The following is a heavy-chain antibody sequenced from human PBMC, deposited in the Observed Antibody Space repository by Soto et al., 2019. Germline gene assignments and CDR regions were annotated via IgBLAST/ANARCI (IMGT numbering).Heavy chain of an antibody. D-gene: IGHD6-13*01. V-gene: IGHV3-33*01. Sequence: GGSLRLSCAASGFTFSSYGMHWVRQAPGKGLEWVAVIWYDGSNKYYADSVKGRFTISRDNSKNTLYLQMNSLRAEDTAVYYCARDGIIAAAGGYYFDYWGQGTLVTVSS. CDR1: GFTFSSYG. J-gene: IGHJ4*02. CDR3: ARDGIIAAAGGYYFDY. CDR2: IWYDGSNK.